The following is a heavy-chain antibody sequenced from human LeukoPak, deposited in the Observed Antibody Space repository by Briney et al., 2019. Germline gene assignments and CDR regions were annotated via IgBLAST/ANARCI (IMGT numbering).Heavy chain of an antibody. J-gene: IGHJ4*02. V-gene: IGHV3-11*05. Sequence: GGSLRLSCAASGISFSDYYMSWIRQAPGKGLEWVSDISSGSTYTNYANSVKGRFTIFRDNAKNSLYLQMNSLRTEDTAVYYCARVNNYYGARGGGYFDYWGQGTLVTVSS. CDR1: GISFSDYY. CDR2: ISSGSTYT. CDR3: ARVNNYYGARGGGYFDY. D-gene: IGHD3-10*01.